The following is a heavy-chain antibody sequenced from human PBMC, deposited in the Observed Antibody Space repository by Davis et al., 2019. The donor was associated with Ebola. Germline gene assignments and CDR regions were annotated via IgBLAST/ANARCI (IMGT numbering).Heavy chain of an antibody. D-gene: IGHD2-2*02. CDR2: ISAYNGNT. Sequence: ASVKVSCKASGYTFTSYGISWVRQAPGQGLEWMGWISAYNGNTNYAQKLQGRVTMTTDTSTSTAYMELRSLRSDDTAVYYCARPFSKGDCSSTSCYMPFHYWGQGTLVTVSS. V-gene: IGHV1-18*04. CDR3: ARPFSKGDCSSTSCYMPFHY. J-gene: IGHJ4*02. CDR1: GYTFTSYG.